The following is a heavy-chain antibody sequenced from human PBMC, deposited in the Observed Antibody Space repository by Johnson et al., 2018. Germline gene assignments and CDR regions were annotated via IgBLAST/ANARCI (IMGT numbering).Heavy chain of an antibody. CDR2: ISYDGSNK. D-gene: IGHD1-26*01. V-gene: IGHV3-30*18. CDR1: GFTFSSYA. CDR3: AKDPWSGSYPEYFQH. Sequence: QVQLVQSGGGVVQPGGSLRLSCAASGFTFSSYAMSWVRQAPGKGLEWVAVISYDGSNKYYVDSVKGRFTISRDNSKNTLYLQMNSLRADDTAVYYCAKDPWSGSYPEYFQHWGQGTLVTVSS. J-gene: IGHJ1*01.